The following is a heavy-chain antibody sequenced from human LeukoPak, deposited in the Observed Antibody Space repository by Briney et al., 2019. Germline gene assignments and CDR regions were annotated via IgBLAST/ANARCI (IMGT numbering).Heavy chain of an antibody. V-gene: IGHV3-30-3*01. CDR1: GFTFSSYA. Sequence: GGSLRLSCAASGFTFSSYAMHWVRQAPGKGLEWVAVISYDGSNKYYADSVKGRFTISRDNSKNTLYLQMNSLRAEDTAVYYCARVQRLGILDYWGQGTLVTVSS. CDR3: ARVQRLGILDY. CDR2: ISYDGSNK. J-gene: IGHJ4*02. D-gene: IGHD7-27*01.